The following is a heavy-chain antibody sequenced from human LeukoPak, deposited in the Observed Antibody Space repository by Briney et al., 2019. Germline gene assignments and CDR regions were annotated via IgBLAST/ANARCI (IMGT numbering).Heavy chain of an antibody. CDR2: IYYSGST. CDR3: ARPHNAGAVPGTNFFDY. Sequence: SETLSLTCTVSGGSISSGGYYWSWIRQHPGKGLEWIGYIYYSGSTYYNPSLKSRVTISVDTSKNQFSLKLSSVTAADTAVYYCARPHNAGAVPGTNFFDYWGQGTLLTVSS. D-gene: IGHD6-19*01. CDR1: GGSISSGGYY. J-gene: IGHJ4*02. V-gene: IGHV4-31*03.